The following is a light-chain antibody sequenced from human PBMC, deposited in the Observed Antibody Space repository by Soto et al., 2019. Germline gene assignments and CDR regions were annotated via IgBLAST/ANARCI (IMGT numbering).Light chain of an antibody. CDR2: DVS. Sequence: EIVLTQSPATLSLSPGERATLSCRASQSVSSYLAWYQQKPGQAPRLLIYDVSNRATGIPARFSGSGSGTDFTLTISSLEPEDFAVYYCQHRYNWLITFGQGTQLAIK. V-gene: IGKV3-11*01. J-gene: IGKJ5*01. CDR1: QSVSSY. CDR3: QHRYNWLIT.